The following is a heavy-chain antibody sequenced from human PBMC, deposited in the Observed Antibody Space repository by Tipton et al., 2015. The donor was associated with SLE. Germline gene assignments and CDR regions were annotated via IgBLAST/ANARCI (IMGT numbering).Heavy chain of an antibody. CDR1: GFTFRSHA. D-gene: IGHD2-15*01. Sequence: SLRLSCAASGFTFRSHALSWVRQAPGKGLEWVSSISTGGDTTYYADSVRGRFTISRDNSKNTLYLQMNILSAGDTAVYYCAKGGSNFHAVAFDIWGQGTMVSVSS. CDR2: ISTGGDTT. J-gene: IGHJ3*02. CDR3: AKGGSNFHAVAFDI. V-gene: IGHV3-23*01.